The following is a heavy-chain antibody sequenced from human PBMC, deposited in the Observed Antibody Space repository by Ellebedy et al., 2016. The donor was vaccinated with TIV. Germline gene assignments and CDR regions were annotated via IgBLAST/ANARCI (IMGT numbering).Heavy chain of an antibody. V-gene: IGHV3-9*01. CDR3: AKVLFPGGDMVRGVIEN. D-gene: IGHD3-10*01. CDR2: ISWNSGSI. CDR1: GFTFDDYA. J-gene: IGHJ4*02. Sequence: SLKISXAASGFTFDDYAMHWVRQAPGKGLEWVSGISWNSGSIGYADSVKGRFTISRDNAKNSLYLQMNSLRAEDTALYYCAKVLFPGGDMVRGVIENWGQGTLVTVSS.